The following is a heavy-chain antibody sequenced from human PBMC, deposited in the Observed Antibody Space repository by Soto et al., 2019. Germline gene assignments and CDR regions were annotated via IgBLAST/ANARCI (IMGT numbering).Heavy chain of an antibody. CDR1: GDSMSSSY. J-gene: IGHJ6*02. V-gene: IGHV4-4*07. Sequence: SETLSLTCTVSGDSMSSSYWSWIRQPAGKXLEWVGRLYPSGSTNYNPSLRSRVTMSVDTSKNQFSLRLSSVTAADTAVYYCARETDHGDRYNFYYPMDVWGQGTTVTVSS. CDR3: ARETDHGDRYNFYYPMDV. D-gene: IGHD4-17*01. CDR2: LYPSGST.